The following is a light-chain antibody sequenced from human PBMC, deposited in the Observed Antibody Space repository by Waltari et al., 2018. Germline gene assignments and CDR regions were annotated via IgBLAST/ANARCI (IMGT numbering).Light chain of an antibody. Sequence: NFMLTQPHSVSGSPGNSITIPCASSGCRIAELYVPWCQQRPGSAPTTIIYNHDQRPSGVPDRFSGSGDSSSNSASLTISGLRTEDEADYYCQTYASSNAWVFGGGTKVTVL. CDR3: QTYASSNAWV. V-gene: IGLV6-57*02. CDR1: GCRIAELY. CDR2: NHD. J-gene: IGLJ3*02.